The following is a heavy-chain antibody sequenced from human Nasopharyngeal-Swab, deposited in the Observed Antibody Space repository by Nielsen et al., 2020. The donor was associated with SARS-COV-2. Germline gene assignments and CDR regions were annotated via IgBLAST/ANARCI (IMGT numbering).Heavy chain of an antibody. J-gene: IGHJ5*01. Sequence: SETLSLTCTVSGGSISSSSYYWSWIRQPPGKGLEWIGHIFYSGSTTYNPSLRSRVTISVDTSKNQFSLRLSSVTAADTAVYFCARRGNSYGGNWFDSWGLGSLVVVSS. D-gene: IGHD2/OR15-2a*01. CDR1: GGSISSSSYY. CDR3: ARRGNSYGGNWFDS. V-gene: IGHV4-61*01. CDR2: IFYSGST.